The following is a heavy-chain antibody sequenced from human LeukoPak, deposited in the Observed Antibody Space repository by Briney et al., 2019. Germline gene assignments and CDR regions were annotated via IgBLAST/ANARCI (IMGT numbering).Heavy chain of an antibody. CDR1: GFTFSSYA. CDR3: AKAGVPAAIHYYYYYMDV. V-gene: IGHV3-23*01. J-gene: IGHJ6*03. Sequence: GGSLRLSCAASGFTFSSYAMSWVRQAPGKGLEWVSAISGSGGSTYYADSVKGRFTISRDNSKNTLYLQMNSLRAEDTAVYYCAKAGVPAAIHYYYYYMDVWGKGTTVTVSS. D-gene: IGHD2-2*02. CDR2: ISGSGGST.